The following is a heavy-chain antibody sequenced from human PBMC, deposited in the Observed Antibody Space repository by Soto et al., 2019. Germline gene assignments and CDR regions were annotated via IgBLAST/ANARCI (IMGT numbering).Heavy chain of an antibody. J-gene: IGHJ3*02. CDR3: ARDIKPYDDNSGNDAFEI. Sequence: DVQLVESGGGLVKPGGSLRLSCAASGFTFSSFSMNWVRQAPGQGLEWVSYISSSGNYIYYADSVKGRFTISRDYAKNSLSLQMNSLRAEDTAVYYCARDIKPYDDNSGNDAFEIWGQGTMVTVSS. D-gene: IGHD3-22*01. CDR2: ISSSGNYI. V-gene: IGHV3-21*01. CDR1: GFTFSSFS.